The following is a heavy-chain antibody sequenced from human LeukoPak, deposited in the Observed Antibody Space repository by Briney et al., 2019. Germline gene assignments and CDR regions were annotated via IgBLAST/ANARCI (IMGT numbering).Heavy chain of an antibody. CDR2: IYSGGTT. Sequence: PGGSLRLSCAASGFTFSTYGMHWVRQAPGKGLEWVSVIYSGGTTYYADSVKGRFTISRDNSKNTVYLQMNSLRAEDTAVYYCARGTIYSPRGEDFWGQGTLVTVSS. CDR3: ARGTIYSPRGEDF. J-gene: IGHJ4*02. V-gene: IGHV3-53*01. CDR1: GFTFSTYG. D-gene: IGHD5-12*01.